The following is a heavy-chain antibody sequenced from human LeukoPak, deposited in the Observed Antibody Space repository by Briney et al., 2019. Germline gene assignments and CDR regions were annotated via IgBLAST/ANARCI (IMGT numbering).Heavy chain of an antibody. CDR2: IKQDGSEK. D-gene: IGHD3-16*02. J-gene: IGHJ3*02. CDR1: GFTFSSYW. V-gene: IGHV3-7*01. Sequence: GGSLRLSCAASGFTFSSYWMSWVRQAPRKGLEWVANIKQDGSEKYYVDSVKGRFTISRDNAKNSLYLQMNSLRAEDTAVYYCARDRCLGELSRLAFDIWGQGTMVTVSS. CDR3: ARDRCLGELSRLAFDI.